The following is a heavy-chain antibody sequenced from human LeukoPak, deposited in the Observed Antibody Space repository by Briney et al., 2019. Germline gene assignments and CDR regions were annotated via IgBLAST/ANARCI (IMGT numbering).Heavy chain of an antibody. CDR1: GFTFSSYW. J-gene: IGHJ4*02. V-gene: IGHV3-7*01. CDR2: IKQDGSEK. CDR3: ARRVGYCSGGSCYYFDY. D-gene: IGHD2-15*01. Sequence: GGALRLSCAASGFTFSSYWMSWVRQAPGKGLDWLANIKQDGSEKYYVDSVKGRFTISRDNAKNSLYLQMSSLRAEDTAVYYCARRVGYCSGGSCYYFDYWGQGNLVTVSS.